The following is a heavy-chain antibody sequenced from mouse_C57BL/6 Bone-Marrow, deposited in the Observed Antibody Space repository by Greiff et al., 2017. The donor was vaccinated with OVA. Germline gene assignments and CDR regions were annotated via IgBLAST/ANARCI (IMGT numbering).Heavy chain of an antibody. J-gene: IGHJ2*01. CDR3: ARLITTVVGYFDY. V-gene: IGHV1-64*01. D-gene: IGHD1-1*01. CDR1: GYTFTSYW. CDR2: IHPNCGST. Sequence: QVQLQQPGAELVKPGASVKLSCKASGYTFTSYWMHWVKQRPGQGLEWIGMIHPNCGSTNYNEKFNSKTTLTVDKSSSTAYMQLSSLTSEDSAVYYCARLITTVVGYFDYWGQGTTLTVSS.